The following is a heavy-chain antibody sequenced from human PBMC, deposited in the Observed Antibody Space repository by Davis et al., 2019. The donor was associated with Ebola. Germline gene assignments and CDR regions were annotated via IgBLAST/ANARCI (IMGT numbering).Heavy chain of an antibody. CDR2: VYHGGIT. CDR1: GFSISSSFY. CDR3: ARDRDILLVPAPMREVFSSHNWFDP. D-gene: IGHD2-2*01. Sequence: PSETLSLTCTVSGFSISSSFYWGWIRQSPGKTLEWIGSVYHGGITYYNPSLKSRVTISVDTSKNQFSLKLSSVTAADTAVYYCARDRDILLVPAPMREVFSSHNWFDPWGQGTLVTVSS. J-gene: IGHJ5*02. V-gene: IGHV4-38-2*02.